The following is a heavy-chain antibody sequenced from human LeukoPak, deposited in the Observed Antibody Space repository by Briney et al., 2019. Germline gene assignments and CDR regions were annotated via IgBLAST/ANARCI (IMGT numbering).Heavy chain of an antibody. D-gene: IGHD3-10*01. CDR2: IYSGGST. Sequence: GGSLRLSCAASGFTVSSNYMSWVRQAPGKGLEWVSVIYSGGSTYYADSVKGRFTISRDNSKNTLYLQMTSLRAEDTAVYYCARDSILVRAFGGFDIWGPGTMVTVSS. J-gene: IGHJ3*02. V-gene: IGHV3-53*01. CDR1: GFTVSSNY. CDR3: ARDSILVRAFGGFDI.